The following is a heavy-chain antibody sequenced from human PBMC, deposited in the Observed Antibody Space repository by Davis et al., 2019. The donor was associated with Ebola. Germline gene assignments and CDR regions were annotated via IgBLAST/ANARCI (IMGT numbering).Heavy chain of an antibody. CDR1: GGSISPYY. CDR3: ARSYGAAPFDH. V-gene: IGHV4-59*08. CDR2: IYYSGST. D-gene: IGHD4/OR15-4a*01. Sequence: MPSETLSLTCTVSGGSISPYYWSWIRQPPGKGLEWIGYIYYSGSTKYNLSLKGRVAISVDTSKNQFPLKLSSVTAADTAVYYCARSYGAAPFDHWGQGTLVTVSS. J-gene: IGHJ4*02.